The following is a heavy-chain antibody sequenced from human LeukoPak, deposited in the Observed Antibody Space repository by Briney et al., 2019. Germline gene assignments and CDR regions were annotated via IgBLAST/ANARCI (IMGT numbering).Heavy chain of an antibody. CDR1: GVSSTTYE. J-gene: IGHJ5*02. V-gene: IGHV3-48*03. CDR3: ARRGTDYCTSFSCHPNWFAP. Sequence: RGALRHSRVASGVSSTTYEMYPGRQAPRERGGRVSYIFTIGASINYADSVKGRFTISRDNAKNSLYLQMNSLRADDTAVYFCARRGTDYCTSFSCHPNWFAPWGQGTQVTVSS. D-gene: IGHD2/OR15-2a*01. CDR2: IFTIGASI.